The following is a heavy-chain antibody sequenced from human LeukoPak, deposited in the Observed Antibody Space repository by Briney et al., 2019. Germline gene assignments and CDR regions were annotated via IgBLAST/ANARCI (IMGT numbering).Heavy chain of an antibody. CDR1: GFTVSSNY. J-gene: IGHJ4*02. CDR2: IYSGGST. CDR3: AKAPYYDFWSGYPNYFDY. D-gene: IGHD3-3*01. Sequence: GGSLRLSCAASGFTVSSNYMSWVRQAPGKGLEWVSVIYSGGSTYYADSVKGRFTISRDNSKNTLYLQMNSLRAEDTAVYYCAKAPYYDFWSGYPNYFDYWGQGTLVTVSS. V-gene: IGHV3-53*01.